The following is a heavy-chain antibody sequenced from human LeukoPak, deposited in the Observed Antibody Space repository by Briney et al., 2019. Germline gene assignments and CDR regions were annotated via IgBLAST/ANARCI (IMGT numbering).Heavy chain of an antibody. D-gene: IGHD3-10*01. J-gene: IGHJ6*03. CDR2: IRVTDGSA. V-gene: IGHV3-23*01. Sequence: PGGSLRLSCAASGFPFSTYDMTWVRQAPGKGLEWVSAIRVTDGSAYYADSVKGWFTISRDNSKNTLYLQMNSLRAEDTAKYYCAKGSCSSHICYYFYYMDVWGKGTTVTVSS. CDR3: AKGSCSSHICYYFYYMDV. CDR1: GFPFSTYD.